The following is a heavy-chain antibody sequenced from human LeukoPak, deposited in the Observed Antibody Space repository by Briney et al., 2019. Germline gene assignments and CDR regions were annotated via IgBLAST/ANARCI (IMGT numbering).Heavy chain of an antibody. CDR2: ISYDESSK. J-gene: IGHJ6*02. V-gene: IGHV3-30*18. D-gene: IGHD2-2*02. CDR1: GFTFSNYG. Sequence: GGSLRLSCAASGFTFSNYGMHWVRQAPGKGLECVTFISYDESSKYYADSVKGRFTISRDNSKNTLYLQMNSLRAEDTAVYYCAKIACSSTSCYRNYYYNMDVWGQGTTVTVSS. CDR3: AKIACSSTSCYRNYYYNMDV.